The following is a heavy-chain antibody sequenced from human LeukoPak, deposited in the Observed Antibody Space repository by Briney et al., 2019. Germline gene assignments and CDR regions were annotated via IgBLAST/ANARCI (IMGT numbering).Heavy chain of an antibody. D-gene: IGHD4-11*01. V-gene: IGHV3-23*01. CDR2: ISGSGGST. CDR1: GFTFSSYA. Sequence: EGSLRLSCAASGFTFSSYAMSRVRQAPGKGLEWVSAISGSGGSTYYADSVKGRFTISRDNSKNTLYVQMKSLRAEDTAVYYCAKLRSNYINYDAFDIWGQGTMVTVSS. J-gene: IGHJ3*02. CDR3: AKLRSNYINYDAFDI.